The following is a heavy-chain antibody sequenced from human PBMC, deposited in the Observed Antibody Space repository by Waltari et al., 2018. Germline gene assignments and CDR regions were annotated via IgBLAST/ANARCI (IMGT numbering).Heavy chain of an antibody. D-gene: IGHD3-3*01. V-gene: IGHV3-33*01. CDR2: ISYDGSSQ. Sequence: VQLVESGGGVVQPGRSLRLPCAASGFPFKAYGMHWVRQAPGKGLEWVGVISYDGSSQNYGDSVKGRFTISRDNSKSTLYLQMNSLRGEDTAVYYCAREAPFGVVSSFDYWGQGILATVSS. CDR3: AREAPFGVVSSFDY. J-gene: IGHJ4*02. CDR1: GFPFKAYG.